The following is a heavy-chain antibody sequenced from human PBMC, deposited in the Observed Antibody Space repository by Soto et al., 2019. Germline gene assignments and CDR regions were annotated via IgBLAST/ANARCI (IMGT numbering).Heavy chain of an antibody. D-gene: IGHD1-1*01. Sequence: SETLALTCTVSRGSISSYYWSCIRQPPGKGLEWIGYIYYTGSTNYNPSLKSRVTISVDTSKNQFSLKLSSVTAADTAVYYCARILAGAQLYFFAYRAQRTLVLVS. CDR3: ARILAGAQLYFFAY. CDR2: IYYTGST. V-gene: IGHV4-59*01. CDR1: RGSISSYY. J-gene: IGHJ4*02.